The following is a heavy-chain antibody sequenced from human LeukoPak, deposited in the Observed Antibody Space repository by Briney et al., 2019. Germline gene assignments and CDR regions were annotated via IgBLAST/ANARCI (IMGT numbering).Heavy chain of an antibody. CDR1: GSTFSTGG. CDR3: ASGTIVGARGADN. J-gene: IGHJ4*02. Sequence: GGSLSLSGAASGSTFSTGGRRWVGKAPGRRLEWASSISGSSYHIYYADSVKGRFTISRDNANNLLYLQMNSLRAEDTAVYYCASGTIVGARGADNWGQGTLVTVSS. D-gene: IGHD1-26*01. CDR2: ISGSSYHI. V-gene: IGHV3-21*01.